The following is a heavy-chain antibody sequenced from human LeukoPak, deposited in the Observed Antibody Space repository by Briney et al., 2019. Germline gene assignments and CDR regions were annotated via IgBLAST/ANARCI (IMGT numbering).Heavy chain of an antibody. D-gene: IGHD6-19*01. CDR2: LYSGSST. CDR3: ARARTYSSGWWYYFDY. CDR1: GFTVSSNY. J-gene: IGHJ4*02. V-gene: IGHV3-66*01. Sequence: PGGSLRLSCAASGFTVSSNYMSWVRQAPGKGLELVSILYSGSSTYYSDSVKGRFTISRDTSRNKLYLQMNSLRAEDTAIYYCARARTYSSGWWYYFDYWGQGTLVTVSS.